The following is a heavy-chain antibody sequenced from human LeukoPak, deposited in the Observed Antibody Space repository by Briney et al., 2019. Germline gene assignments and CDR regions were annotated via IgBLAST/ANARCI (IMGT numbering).Heavy chain of an antibody. CDR1: GYTFTGYY. V-gene: IGHV1-2*02. CDR3: ATQRGSYLWGTDFDY. D-gene: IGHD3-16*01. CDR2: INPNSGDT. Sequence: ASVKVSCKASGYTFTGYYMHWVRQAPGQGLEWMGWINPNSGDTKYAQKFQGRVTMTRDTSISAAYMELSRLRSDDTAVYYCATQRGSYLWGTDFDYWGQGTLVTVSS. J-gene: IGHJ4*02.